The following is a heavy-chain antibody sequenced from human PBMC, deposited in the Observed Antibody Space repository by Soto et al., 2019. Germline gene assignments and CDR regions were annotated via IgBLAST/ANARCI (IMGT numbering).Heavy chain of an antibody. Sequence: SETLSLTCTVSGGSISSGGYYWSWIRQHPGKGLEWIGYIYYSGSTYYNPSLKNRVTISVDTSKNQFSLKLSSVTAADTAVFYCARGSVVVVAAPDAFDIWGQGTMVTVSS. J-gene: IGHJ3*02. V-gene: IGHV4-31*03. CDR1: GGSISSGGYY. CDR2: IYYSGST. CDR3: ARGSVVVVAAPDAFDI. D-gene: IGHD2-15*01.